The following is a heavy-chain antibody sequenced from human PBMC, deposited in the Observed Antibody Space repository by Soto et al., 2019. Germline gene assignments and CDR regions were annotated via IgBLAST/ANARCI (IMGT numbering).Heavy chain of an antibody. CDR2: IYSGGST. CDR1: GFTVSSNY. D-gene: IGHD6-6*01. Sequence: GGSLRLSCAASGFTVSSNYMSWVRQAPGKGLEWVSVIYSGGSTYYADSVKGRFTISRDNSKNTLYLQMNSLRAEDTSVYYCARTPSSSYYYYRDVWGKGTTVTVSS. V-gene: IGHV3-53*01. J-gene: IGHJ6*03. CDR3: ARTPSSSYYYYRDV.